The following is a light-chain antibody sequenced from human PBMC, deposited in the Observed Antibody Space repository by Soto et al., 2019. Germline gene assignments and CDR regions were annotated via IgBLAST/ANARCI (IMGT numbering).Light chain of an antibody. Sequence: QSVLTQPPSASGTPGQRVTISCSGSSSNIGSNTIHWYQQLPGTAPKLLIHSDDKLPSGVPDRFSGSKSGTSGSLAISGLQSGDEADYYCAAWDDSRNGFVFGAGTEVTVL. J-gene: IGLJ1*01. CDR1: SSNIGSNT. V-gene: IGLV1-44*01. CDR3: AAWDDSRNGFV. CDR2: SDD.